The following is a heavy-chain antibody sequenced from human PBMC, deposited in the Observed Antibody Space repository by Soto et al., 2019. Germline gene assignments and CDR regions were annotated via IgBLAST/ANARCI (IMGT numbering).Heavy chain of an antibody. CDR3: ARKIRVSSVKVFDP. Sequence: DSLKVSWQCSGYRFTSNWSALVLQMPGKGLEWMGIIYPGDSDTRYSPSFQGQVTISADKSISTAYLQWSSLKASDTAMYYCARKIRVSSVKVFDPCGQGTVVTLYS. J-gene: IGHJ5*02. CDR2: IYPGDSDT. V-gene: IGHV5-51*01. CDR1: GYRFTSNW. D-gene: IGHD3-10*01.